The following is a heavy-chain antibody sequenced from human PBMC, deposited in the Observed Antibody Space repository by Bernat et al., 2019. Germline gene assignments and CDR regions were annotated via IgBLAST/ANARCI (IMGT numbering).Heavy chain of an antibody. V-gene: IGHV1-69*01. CDR1: GGTFSSYA. Sequence: VQLVESGAEVKKPGSSVKVSCKASGGTFSSYAISWVRQAPGQGLEWMGGIIPIFGTANYAQKFQGRVTITADESTSTAYMELSSLRSEDTAVYYCARDWDSGDYEEHAFDIWGQGTMVTVSS. J-gene: IGHJ3*02. CDR2: IIPIFGTA. CDR3: ARDWDSGDYEEHAFDI. D-gene: IGHD4-17*01.